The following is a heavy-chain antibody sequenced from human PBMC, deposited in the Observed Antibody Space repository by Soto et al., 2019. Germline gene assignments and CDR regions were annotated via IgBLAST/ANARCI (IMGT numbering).Heavy chain of an antibody. D-gene: IGHD3-22*01. Sequence: GGSLRLSCAASGFTFSSYWMSWVRQAPGKGLEWVANIKQDGSEKYYVDSVKGRFTISRDNAKNSLYLQMNSLRAEDTAVYYCAREPYYYDSSGYYYPWGQGTLVTVSS. CDR2: IKQDGSEK. CDR1: GFTFSSYW. J-gene: IGHJ5*02. V-gene: IGHV3-7*05. CDR3: AREPYYYDSSGYYYP.